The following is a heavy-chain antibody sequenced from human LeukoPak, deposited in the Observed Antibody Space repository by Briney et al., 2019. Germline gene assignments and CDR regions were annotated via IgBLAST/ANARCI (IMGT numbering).Heavy chain of an antibody. CDR3: ARGNYHAFDI. J-gene: IGHJ3*02. CDR1: GFTFSSFW. V-gene: IGHV3-74*01. D-gene: IGHD3-22*01. CDR2: ISTDGSGT. Sequence: GGPLRLSCAASGFTFSSFWTHWVRQAPEKGLVWVSHISTDGSGTSYADSVKGRFTISRDNAKNTLYLQMNSLRAEDTTVYYCARGNYHAFDIWGQGTMVTVSS.